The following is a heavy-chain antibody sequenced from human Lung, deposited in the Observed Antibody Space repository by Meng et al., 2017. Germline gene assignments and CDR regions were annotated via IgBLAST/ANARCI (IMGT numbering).Heavy chain of an antibody. CDR3: AIDRGYSSSTFVDH. CDR1: GFRFRNYA. Sequence: EVQLLESGGDLVQPGGSLRLSCAGSGFRFRNYAMSWVRQATGKGPEWVSAISDNGGSTYYRDSVKGRFTMSRDNSKNTLYLQMNSLRAEDTAVYYCAIDRGYSSSTFVDHWGQGTLVTVSS. CDR2: ISDNGGST. J-gene: IGHJ4*02. D-gene: IGHD6-6*01. V-gene: IGHV3-23*01.